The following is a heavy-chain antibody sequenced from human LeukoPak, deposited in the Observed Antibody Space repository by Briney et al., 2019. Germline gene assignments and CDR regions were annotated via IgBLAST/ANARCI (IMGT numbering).Heavy chain of an antibody. CDR2: ISSDGSDT. J-gene: IGHJ4*02. V-gene: IGHV3-74*01. Sequence: GGSLRLSCAASGFAFNNYWLHWVRQAPGKGLVWVSRISSDGSDTTYADSVKGRFTTSRDNAKNTLYLQMNSLRVEDTAVYYCAVAKKSHGESVSYLDYWGQGTLVTVSS. CDR1: GFAFNNYW. D-gene: IGHD4-17*01. CDR3: AVAKKSHGESVSYLDY.